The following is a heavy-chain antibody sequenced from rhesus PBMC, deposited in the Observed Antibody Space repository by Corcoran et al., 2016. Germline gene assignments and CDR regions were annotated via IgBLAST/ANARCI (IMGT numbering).Heavy chain of an antibody. Sequence: EVQLVQSGAEVKKPGASVKISCKASGYTFTDYYLHWVRQAPGKGIEWMGLVDPEDGEEKHAQKCQDRVTITADTVTDTAFMELSSLRSEDTAVDYCATDQGGRTTGGKSIWYFDLWGPGTPITISS. V-gene: IGHV1-111*02. CDR1: GYTFTDYY. CDR3: ATDQGGRTTGGKSIWYFDL. D-gene: IGHD1-44*01. J-gene: IGHJ2*01. CDR2: VDPEDGEE.